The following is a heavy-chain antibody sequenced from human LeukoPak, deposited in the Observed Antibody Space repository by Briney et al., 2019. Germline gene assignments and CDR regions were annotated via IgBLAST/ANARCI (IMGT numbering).Heavy chain of an antibody. D-gene: IGHD6-19*01. V-gene: IGHV4-59*02. CDR1: GGSDVSNY. CDR2: ISYSGDT. CDR3: ARGSAWYAH. J-gene: IGHJ4*02. Sequence: TLSRTCHVAGGSDVSNYWSLVRQHPGKGLESIGYISYSGDTKYNPSLKCRLSMSVDTSKNPCSLMLTSVTAADTSMYYCARGSAWYAHWGQGTLVTVSS.